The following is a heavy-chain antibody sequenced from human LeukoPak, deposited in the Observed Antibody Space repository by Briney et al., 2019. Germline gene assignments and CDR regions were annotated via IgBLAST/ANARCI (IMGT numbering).Heavy chain of an antibody. CDR2: AFYTGGS. Sequence: SETLSLTCTVSRGSISSHYWTWMRQPPGKGLEWIGYAFYTGGSNYNPPLKSRVTISVDTSKSQFSLKLSSVTAADTATYYCARDRVDSQGPALDIWGQGTMVTVSS. D-gene: IGHD2-15*01. V-gene: IGHV4-59*11. J-gene: IGHJ3*02. CDR1: RGSISSHY. CDR3: ARDRVDSQGPALDI.